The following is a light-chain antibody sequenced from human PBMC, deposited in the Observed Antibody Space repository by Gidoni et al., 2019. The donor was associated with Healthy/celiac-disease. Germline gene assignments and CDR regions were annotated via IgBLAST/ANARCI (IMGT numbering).Light chain of an antibody. CDR2: DAS. V-gene: IGKV3-11*01. Sequence: DIVLTLSPPTLSLSPGERATLSCRASQSVSSYLAWYQPKPGQAPRLRIYDASNRATGIPARFSGSGSGTDFTLTISSLEPEDFAVYYCQQRSNWPPRVTFGPGTKVDIK. CDR3: QQRSNWPPRVT. CDR1: QSVSSY. J-gene: IGKJ3*01.